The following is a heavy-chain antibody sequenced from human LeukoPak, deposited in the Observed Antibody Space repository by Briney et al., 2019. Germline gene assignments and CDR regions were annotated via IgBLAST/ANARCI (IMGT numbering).Heavy chain of an antibody. CDR3: ASFDY. Sequence: GRSLRLSCAASGFTFSSYGMHWVRQAPGKGLEWVAVISYDGSNKYYADSVKGRFAISRDNSKNTLYLQTNSLRAEDTAVYYCASFDYWGQGTLVTVSS. V-gene: IGHV3-30*03. CDR1: GFTFSSYG. J-gene: IGHJ4*02. CDR2: ISYDGSNK.